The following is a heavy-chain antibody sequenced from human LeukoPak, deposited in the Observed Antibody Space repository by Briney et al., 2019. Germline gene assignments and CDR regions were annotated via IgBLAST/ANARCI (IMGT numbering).Heavy chain of an antibody. Sequence: ASVKVSCKASGYTLTSYYIHWVRQAPGQGLEWMGIINPSSGTTNYPQKFQGRVTMSRDTSTSTVYMDLSSLRSEDTAVYYCARGLRYGSGSHYYFYMDVWGKGTTVTVSS. CDR2: INPSSGTT. V-gene: IGHV1-46*01. CDR3: ARGLRYGSGSHYYFYMDV. D-gene: IGHD3-10*01. CDR1: GYTLTSYY. J-gene: IGHJ6*03.